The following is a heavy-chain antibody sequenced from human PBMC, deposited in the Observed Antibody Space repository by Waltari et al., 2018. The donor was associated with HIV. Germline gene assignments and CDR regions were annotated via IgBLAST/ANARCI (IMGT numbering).Heavy chain of an antibody. V-gene: IGHV3-33*01. Sequence: QVQLVESGGGVVQPGRSLRLSCAASGFTFSSYCMHWVLQAPGKGLEWVAVIWYDGSNKYYADSVKGRFTISRDNSKNTLYLQMNSLRAEDTAVYYCARDRIESYGQLFDYWGQGTLVTVSS. D-gene: IGHD5-18*01. J-gene: IGHJ4*02. CDR1: GFTFSSYC. CDR2: IWYDGSNK. CDR3: ARDRIESYGQLFDY.